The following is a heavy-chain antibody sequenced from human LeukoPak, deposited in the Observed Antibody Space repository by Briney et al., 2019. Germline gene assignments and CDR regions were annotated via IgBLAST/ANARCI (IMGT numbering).Heavy chain of an antibody. D-gene: IGHD3-10*01. CDR3: VRGGGAPGDY. CDR2: IDGRGSTM. J-gene: IGHJ4*02. Sequence: GGSLRLSCAASGFXFRTYEINWVRQAPGKGLEWVSNIDGRGSTMYHADSVKGRFTISRDNAKNSLYLQMNSLRVEDTAVYYCVRGGGAPGDYWGQGTLVTVSS. V-gene: IGHV3-48*03. CDR1: GFXFRTYE.